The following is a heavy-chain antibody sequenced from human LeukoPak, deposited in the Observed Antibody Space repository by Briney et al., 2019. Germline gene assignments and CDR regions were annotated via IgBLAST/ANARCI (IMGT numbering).Heavy chain of an antibody. Sequence: SETLSLTCTVSGGSVSSGSYYCSWIRQPPGKGLEWIGYIYYSGSTNYNPSLKSRVTISVDTSKNQFSLKLSSVTAADTAVYYCARDCSSTSCYSRFDPWGQGTLVTVSS. CDR3: ARDCSSTSCYSRFDP. V-gene: IGHV4-61*01. J-gene: IGHJ5*02. D-gene: IGHD2-2*01. CDR1: GGSVSSGSYY. CDR2: IYYSGST.